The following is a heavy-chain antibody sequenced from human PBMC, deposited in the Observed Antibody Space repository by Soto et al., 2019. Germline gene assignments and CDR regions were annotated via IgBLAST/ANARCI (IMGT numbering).Heavy chain of an antibody. D-gene: IGHD3-22*01. CDR3: ARDYYDSSGPNWFDP. V-gene: IGHV3-53*01. CDR1: GFTVSSNY. Sequence: GGSLRLSCAASGFTVSSNYMSWVRQAPGKGLEWVSVIYSGGSTYYADSVKGRFTISRDNSKNTLYLQMNSLRAEDTAVYYCARDYYDSSGPNWFDPWGQGTLVTAPQ. CDR2: IYSGGST. J-gene: IGHJ5*02.